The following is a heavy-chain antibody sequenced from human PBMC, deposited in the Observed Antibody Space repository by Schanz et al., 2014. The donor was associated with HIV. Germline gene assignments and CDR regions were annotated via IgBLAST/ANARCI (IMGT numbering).Heavy chain of an antibody. CDR2: IKSKAYGGTP. V-gene: IGHV3-49*05. CDR3: AREKSDWYLIDYYYYYGMDV. D-gene: IGHD2-21*02. J-gene: IGHJ6*02. Sequence: EVQLVESGGGLVKPGRSLRLSCTTSGFTFSDYPVSWLRQAPGKGLEWVGFIKSKAYGGTPEYAASVKGRFTISRDDSKSIAYLQLNSLRVEDTAVYYCAREKSDWYLIDYYYYYGMDVWGQGTLVTVSS. CDR1: GFTFSDYP.